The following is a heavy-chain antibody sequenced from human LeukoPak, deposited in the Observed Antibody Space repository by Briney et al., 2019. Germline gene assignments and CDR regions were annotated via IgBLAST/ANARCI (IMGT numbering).Heavy chain of an antibody. J-gene: IGHJ4*02. D-gene: IGHD1-26*01. CDR3: ARLVGATDYFDY. CDR1: GGSISSSSYY. V-gene: IGHV4-39*01. CDR2: FYYSGST. Sequence: PSETLSLTCTVSGGSISSSSYYWGWIRQPPGKGLEWIGDFYYSGSTYHNPSLKSRVTIYVDTSENQFSLKVRSVTATDTAVYYCARLVGATDYFDYWGQGTLVTVSS.